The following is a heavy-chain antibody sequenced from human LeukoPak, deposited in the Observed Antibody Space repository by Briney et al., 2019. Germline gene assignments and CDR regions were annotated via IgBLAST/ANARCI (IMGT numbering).Heavy chain of an antibody. CDR1: GYSISSGYY. J-gene: IGHJ3*02. D-gene: IGHD6-13*01. V-gene: IGHV4-61*01. CDR2: IHYSGST. Sequence: SETLSLTCTVSGYSISSGYYWSWIRQPPGKGLECIGYIHYSGSTNYNPSLKSRVTISKDTSKNQFSLKLNSVTAADTALYYCARFVGSSWLAFDIWGQGTMVTVSS. CDR3: ARFVGSSWLAFDI.